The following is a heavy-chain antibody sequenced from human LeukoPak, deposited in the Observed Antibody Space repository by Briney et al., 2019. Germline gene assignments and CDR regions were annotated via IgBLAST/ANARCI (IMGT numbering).Heavy chain of an antibody. D-gene: IGHD3-10*01. CDR1: GGSISSDDYY. J-gene: IGHJ4*02. Sequence: SETLSLTCTVSGGSISSDDYYWSWIRQPPGKGLEWIGYISYSGNTYYNPSLRSRVTISVDTSKNQFSLKLSSVTVADTAVYYCARDRKYGSESLRRLDYWGQGTLVTVSS. V-gene: IGHV4-30-4*01. CDR3: ARDRKYGSESLRRLDY. CDR2: ISYSGNT.